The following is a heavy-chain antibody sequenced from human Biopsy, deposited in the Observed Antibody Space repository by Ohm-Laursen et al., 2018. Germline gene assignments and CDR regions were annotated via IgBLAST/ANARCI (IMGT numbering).Heavy chain of an antibody. Sequence: SSVKVSCKASGYNFDIYPLFWVRQAPGQGFKWMGGIVPLFETTDSAQKFQGRVTITADRSTTTAYIELSGLTSEDTAIYYCAKAGQTSGEYVVPRHFDSWGQGTRVTVSS. V-gene: IGHV1-69*06. CDR3: AKAGQTSGEYVVPRHFDS. CDR2: IVPLFETT. CDR1: GYNFDIYP. J-gene: IGHJ4*02. D-gene: IGHD2-15*01.